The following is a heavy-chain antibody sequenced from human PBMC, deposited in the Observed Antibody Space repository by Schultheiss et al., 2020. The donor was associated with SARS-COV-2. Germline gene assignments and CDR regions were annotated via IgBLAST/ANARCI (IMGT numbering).Heavy chain of an antibody. CDR3: ARERNYYDANYYDY. D-gene: IGHD3-16*01. V-gene: IGHV3-30*03. Sequence: GGSLRLSCAASGFTFSSYGMHWVRQAPGKGLEWVAVISYDGSNKYYADSVKGRFTISRDNSKNTLYLQMNSLRAEDTAVYYCARERNYYDANYYDYWGQGTLVTVSS. CDR2: ISYDGSNK. CDR1: GFTFSSYG. J-gene: IGHJ4*02.